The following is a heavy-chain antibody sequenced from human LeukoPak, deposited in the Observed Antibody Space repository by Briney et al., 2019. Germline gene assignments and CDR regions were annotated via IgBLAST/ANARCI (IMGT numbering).Heavy chain of an antibody. V-gene: IGHV1-2*02. CDR1: GYTFTGYY. Sequence: ASVKVSCKASGYTFTGYYMHWVRQAPGQGLEWMGWINPNSGGTNYAQKFQGRVTMTRDKSISTAYMELSRLRSDDRAVYYCARDASSRSNWFDPWGQGTLVTVSS. CDR3: ARDASSRSNWFDP. D-gene: IGHD6-6*01. J-gene: IGHJ5*02. CDR2: INPNSGGT.